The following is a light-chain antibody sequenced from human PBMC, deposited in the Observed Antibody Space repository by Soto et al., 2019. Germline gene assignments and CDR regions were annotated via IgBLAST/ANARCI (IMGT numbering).Light chain of an antibody. J-gene: IGKJ1*01. CDR3: QQYGSSPRT. Sequence: EIVLTQSPGTLSLSPGEGATLSCWASQSVSSNYLAWYQQKPGQPPRLLIYGASSRATGIPDRFSGSGSGTDFTLTISRLEPEDFAVYYCQQYGSSPRTFGQGTKVDIK. CDR2: GAS. CDR1: QSVSSNY. V-gene: IGKV3-20*01.